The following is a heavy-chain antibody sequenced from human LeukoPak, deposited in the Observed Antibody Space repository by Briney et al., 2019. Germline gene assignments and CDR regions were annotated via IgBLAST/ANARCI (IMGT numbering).Heavy chain of an antibody. CDR1: GYTFTSYY. CDR2: INPSGGST. CDR3: ARAPSGSYFGY. J-gene: IGHJ4*02. D-gene: IGHD1-26*01. Sequence: ASVKVSCKASGYTFTSYYMHWVRQAPGQGLEWMGIINPSGGSTSYAQKFQGRVTMTRDMSTSTVYMELSSLRSEDTAVCYCARAPSGSYFGYWGQGTLVTVSS. V-gene: IGHV1-46*01.